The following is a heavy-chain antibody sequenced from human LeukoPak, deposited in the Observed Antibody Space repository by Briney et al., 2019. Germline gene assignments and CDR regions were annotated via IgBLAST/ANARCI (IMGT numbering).Heavy chain of an antibody. Sequence: SSETLSLTCAVYGESFSAYYWNWIRQPPGKGLEWIGYISHSESAYYSPSLESRITISVDRSKNQFSLKLKSVTAADTAIYYCARDGGTTSNPSHDTFAIWGQGTMVAVSS. J-gene: IGHJ3*02. D-gene: IGHD4-11*01. CDR3: ARDGGTTSNPSHDTFAI. CDR2: ISHSESA. CDR1: GESFSAYY. V-gene: IGHV4-34*01.